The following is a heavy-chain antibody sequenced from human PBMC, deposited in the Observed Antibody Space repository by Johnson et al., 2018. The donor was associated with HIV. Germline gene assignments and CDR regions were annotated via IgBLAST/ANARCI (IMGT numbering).Heavy chain of an antibody. J-gene: IGHJ3*02. V-gene: IGHV3-33*08. D-gene: IGHD3-22*01. CDR1: GFTVSSNY. CDR2: IWYDGSNK. Sequence: QVLLVESGGGLVQPGGSLRLSCAASGFTVSSNYMSWVRQAPGKGLEWVAVIWYDGSNKYYADSVKGRFTISRDNSKNTLYLQMNSLRPEDTAVYYCARDRAIVVAYDAFDIWGQGTMVTVSS. CDR3: ARDRAIVVAYDAFDI.